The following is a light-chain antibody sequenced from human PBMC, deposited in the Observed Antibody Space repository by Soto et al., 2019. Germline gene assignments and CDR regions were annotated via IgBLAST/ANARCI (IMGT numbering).Light chain of an antibody. CDR3: CSYAGSSTFGVV. CDR1: SSNVGSYKL. CDR2: EVN. J-gene: IGLJ2*01. Sequence: QSALTQPASVSGSPGQSITISCTGTSSNVGSYKLVSWYQQHPGKAPKLMIFEVNKRPSGVSNRFSGSKSGNTASLTISGLKVEDEADYYCCSYAGSSTFGVVFGGGTKLTVL. V-gene: IGLV2-23*02.